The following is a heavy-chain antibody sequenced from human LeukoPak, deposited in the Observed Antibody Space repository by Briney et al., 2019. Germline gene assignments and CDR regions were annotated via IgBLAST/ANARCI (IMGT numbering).Heavy chain of an antibody. CDR2: MYLSGTT. CDR3: ARSIAAAGRTAEIDY. V-gene: IGHV4-4*02. CDR1: GDSINSLDL. D-gene: IGHD6-13*01. Sequence: SETLSLTCTVSGDSINSLDLWSWVRQPPGKGLEWIGEMYLSGTTHSNPSVKSRVTISIDKSKNQFFLNLSSVTAADTAVYYCARSIAAAGRTAEIDYWGQGTLVTVSS. J-gene: IGHJ4*02.